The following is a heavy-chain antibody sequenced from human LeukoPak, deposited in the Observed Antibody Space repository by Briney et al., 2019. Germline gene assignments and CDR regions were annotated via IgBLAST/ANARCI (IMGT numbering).Heavy chain of an antibody. V-gene: IGHV3-23*01. Sequence: GGSLRLSCAASGFTFSSYAMNWVRQAPGKGLEWVSCISGSGGSTYYADSVKGRFTISRDNAKNSLYLQMNSLRAEDTAVYYCARVLPPRYSGSRTGGYYFDYWGQGTLVTVSS. D-gene: IGHD1-26*01. CDR2: ISGSGGST. CDR3: ARVLPPRYSGSRTGGYYFDY. CDR1: GFTFSSYA. J-gene: IGHJ4*02.